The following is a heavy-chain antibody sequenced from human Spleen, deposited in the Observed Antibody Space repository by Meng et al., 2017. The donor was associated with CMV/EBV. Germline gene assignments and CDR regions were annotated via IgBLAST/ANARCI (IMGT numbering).Heavy chain of an antibody. Sequence: GGSLRLSCAVSGFTFNTYSMNWVRQAPGKGLEWVASISSSRSYIYYADSVKGRFTISRDNAKNSLYMLMNRLRAEDTAVYYCAGDLRSLTSIAVGFDPWGQGTLVTVSS. CDR3: AGDLRSLTSIAVGFDP. CDR2: ISSSRSYI. J-gene: IGHJ5*02. CDR1: GFTFNTYS. V-gene: IGHV3-21*01. D-gene: IGHD6-19*01.